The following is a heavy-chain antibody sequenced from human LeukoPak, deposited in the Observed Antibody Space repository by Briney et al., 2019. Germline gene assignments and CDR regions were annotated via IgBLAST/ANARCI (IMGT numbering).Heavy chain of an antibody. CDR2: IYYTGST. CDR3: ARGWYKTSSLVEEVDY. V-gene: IGHV4-59*01. D-gene: IGHD6-19*01. J-gene: IGHJ4*02. Sequence: SETLSLTCTVSSGSISSYYWSWIRQPPGKGLEWIGYIYYTGSTNYNPSLKSRVTISVDTSKNQFSLNLSSVTAADTAVYYCARGWYKTSSLVEEVDYWGQGILVTVSS. CDR1: SGSISSYY.